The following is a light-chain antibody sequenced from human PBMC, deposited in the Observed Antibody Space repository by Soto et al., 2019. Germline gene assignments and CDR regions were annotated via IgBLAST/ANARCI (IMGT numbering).Light chain of an antibody. CDR2: AAS. J-gene: IGKJ1*01. CDR3: QQGYRIFQT. CDR1: QNIGSY. Sequence: DIQMTHSPSSLSASVRDTVTITCRASQNIGSYLNWYQQKPGKAPTLLIYAASTLQSGVPSRFSGSGSGADFNLTISSLNPEDFATYLCQQGYRIFQTFGQGTKVDIK. V-gene: IGKV1-39*01.